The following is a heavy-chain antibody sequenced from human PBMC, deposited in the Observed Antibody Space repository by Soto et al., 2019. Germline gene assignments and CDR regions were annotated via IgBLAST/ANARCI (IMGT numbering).Heavy chain of an antibody. J-gene: IGHJ6*02. CDR3: ASVSHNSWELPYYYYYGMDV. D-gene: IGHD1-26*01. CDR1: GGTFSSYA. V-gene: IGHV1-69*01. CDR2: IIPIFGTA. Sequence: QVQLVQSGAEVKKPGSSVKVSCKASGGTFSSYAISWVRQAPGQGLEWMGGIIPIFGTANYAQKFQGRVTITADESTSTAYMELSSLRSEDTAVYYCASVSHNSWELPYYYYYGMDVWGQGTTVTVSS.